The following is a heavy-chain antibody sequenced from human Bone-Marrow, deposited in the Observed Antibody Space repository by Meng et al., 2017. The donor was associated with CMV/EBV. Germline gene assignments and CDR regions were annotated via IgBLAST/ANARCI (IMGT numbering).Heavy chain of an antibody. V-gene: IGHV3-53*01. J-gene: IGHJ6*02. D-gene: IGHD6-13*01. Sequence: GESQKISCAASGFTFSSYAMSWVRQAPGKGLEWVSVIYSGGSTYYADSVKGRFTISRDNSKNTLYLQMNSLRAEDTAVYYCARGGIARSRELYYYYGMDVWGQGTTVTVSS. CDR2: IYSGGST. CDR1: GFTFSSYA. CDR3: ARGGIARSRELYYYYGMDV.